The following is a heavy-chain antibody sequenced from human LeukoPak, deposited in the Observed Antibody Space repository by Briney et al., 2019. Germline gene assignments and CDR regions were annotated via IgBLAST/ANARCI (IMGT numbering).Heavy chain of an antibody. CDR3: ARDYAGIAARNFDY. D-gene: IGHD6-6*01. Sequence: PGGSLRLSCAASGFTFSSYWMSWVRQAPGKGLEWVANIKQDGSEKYYVDSVKGRFTISRDNAKNSLYLQMNSLRAEDTAVYYCARDYAGIAARNFDYWGQGTLVTVSS. J-gene: IGHJ4*02. CDR1: GFTFSSYW. V-gene: IGHV3-7*01. CDR2: IKQDGSEK.